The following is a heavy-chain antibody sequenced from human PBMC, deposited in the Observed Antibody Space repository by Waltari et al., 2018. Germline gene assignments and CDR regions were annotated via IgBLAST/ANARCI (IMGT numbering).Heavy chain of an antibody. CDR1: GFTFSDFS. D-gene: IGHD1-26*01. CDR2: IYSTGSTK. J-gene: IGHJ3*02. V-gene: IGHV3-48*04. CDR3: ARGYRKAFDN. Sequence: EVQLAEPGGGLVQPGGSLRLSCAASGFTFSDFSMNWVHQAPGKGLEWISYIYSTGSTKYYADSVKGRFTISRDNAQNSLSLQMDSVRADDTAIYDCARGYRKAFDNWGQGTMVTVSS.